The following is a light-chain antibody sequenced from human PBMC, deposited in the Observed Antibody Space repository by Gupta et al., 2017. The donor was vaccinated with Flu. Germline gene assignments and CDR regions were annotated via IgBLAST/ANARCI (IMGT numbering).Light chain of an antibody. J-gene: IGKJ2*01. CDR2: AAS. CDR3: QQSYSTPHT. CDR1: QSIGSY. Sequence: LSASVGDRVTITCRASQSIGSYVNWYQQKTGSAPKLLFYAASSLQSGVSSRFSGSGSGTDGTDFTLTISSLQPDDFAIYYCQQSYSTPHTFGQGTKLDIK. V-gene: IGKV1-39*01.